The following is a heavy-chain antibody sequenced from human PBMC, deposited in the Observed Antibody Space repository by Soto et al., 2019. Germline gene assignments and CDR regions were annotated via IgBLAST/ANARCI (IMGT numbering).Heavy chain of an antibody. CDR3: ASFDSPFRYYYYGMDV. J-gene: IGHJ6*02. CDR2: IKQDGSEK. CDR1: GFTFSSYW. Sequence: GGSLRLSCAASGFTFSSYWMSWVRQAPGKGLEWVANIKQDGSEKYYVDSVKGRFTISRDNAKNSLYLQMNSLRAEDTAEYYCASFDSPFRYYYYGMDVWGQGTTVTVSS. V-gene: IGHV3-7*03.